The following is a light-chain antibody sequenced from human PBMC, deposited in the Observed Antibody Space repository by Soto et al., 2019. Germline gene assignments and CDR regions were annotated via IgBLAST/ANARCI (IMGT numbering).Light chain of an antibody. CDR1: SSDVGGYNY. CDR2: DVS. Sequence: QSVLTQPASVSGSPGQSITISCTGTSSDVGGYNYVSWYQQHPGKAPKLMIYDVSNRPSGVSNRFSGSKSGNTASLTISGLQAEDEADYYCSSYTSSHLTWVFGGGTKVTVL. V-gene: IGLV2-14*01. CDR3: SSYTSSHLTWV. J-gene: IGLJ3*02.